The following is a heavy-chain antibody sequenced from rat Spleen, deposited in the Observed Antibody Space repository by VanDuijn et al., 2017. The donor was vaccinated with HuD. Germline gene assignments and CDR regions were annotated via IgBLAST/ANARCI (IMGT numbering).Heavy chain of an antibody. V-gene: IGHV5-22*01. J-gene: IGHJ4*01. Sequence: EVQLVESGGGLVQPGRSLKVSCAASGFTFSDYYMTWVRQAPKKGLEWVASISYEGSNTYYGDSVKGRFTISRDNAKNTLYLQVNSLRSEDTATYYCARPGITSYVMDAWGQGASVTVSS. D-gene: IGHD1-4*01. CDR2: ISYEGSNT. CDR1: GFTFSDYY. CDR3: ARPGITSYVMDA.